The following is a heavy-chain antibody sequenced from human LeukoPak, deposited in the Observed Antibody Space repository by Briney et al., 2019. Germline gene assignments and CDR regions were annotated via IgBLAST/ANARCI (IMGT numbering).Heavy chain of an antibody. J-gene: IGHJ3*02. V-gene: IGHV4-39*01. D-gene: IGHD3-22*01. Sequence: SETLSLTCTVSGGSISSSSYYWGRIRQPPGKGLEWIGSIYYSGSTYYNPSLKSRVTISVDTSKNQFSLKLSSVTAADTAVYFCARGPYSYDSSGAFDIWGQGTMVTVSS. CDR2: IYYSGST. CDR1: GGSISSSSYY. CDR3: ARGPYSYDSSGAFDI.